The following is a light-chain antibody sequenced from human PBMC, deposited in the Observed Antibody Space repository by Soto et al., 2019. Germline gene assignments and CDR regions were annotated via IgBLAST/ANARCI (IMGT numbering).Light chain of an antibody. CDR3: QQRSNWPPT. CDR2: DAS. Sequence: EIVMTQSPASLSVSPWGRATLSCRASQSVSSYLAWYQQKPGQAPRLLIYDASNRATGIPARFSGSGSGTDFTLTISSLEPEDFAVYYCQQRSNWPPTFGQRTKVDIK. CDR1: QSVSSY. V-gene: IGKV3-11*01. J-gene: IGKJ1*01.